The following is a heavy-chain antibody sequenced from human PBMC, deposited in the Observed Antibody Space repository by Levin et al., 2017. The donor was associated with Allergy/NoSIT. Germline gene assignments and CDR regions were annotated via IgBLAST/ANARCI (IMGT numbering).Heavy chain of an antibody. D-gene: IGHD3-10*01. CDR1: GYTFTSYD. CDR2: MNPNSGDT. V-gene: IGHV1-8*01. J-gene: IGHJ4*02. Sequence: ASVKVSCKASGYTFTSYDINWVRQAPGQGLEWMGWMNPNSGDTGYPQRFQGRVTMTRNTSINSAYMELTSLSSEDTALYYCARTDHYYAGSRTVDVWGQGTLVTVSS. CDR3: ARTDHYYAGSRTVDV.